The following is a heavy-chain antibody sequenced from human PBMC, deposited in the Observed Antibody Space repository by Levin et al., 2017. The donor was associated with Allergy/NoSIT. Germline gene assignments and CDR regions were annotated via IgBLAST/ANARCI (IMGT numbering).Heavy chain of an antibody. CDR3: ARDLFPDDYGDYLDY. J-gene: IGHJ4*02. D-gene: IGHD4-17*01. Sequence: GGSLRLSCKASGYTFTSYAMHWVRQAPGQRLEWMGWINAGNGKTKFSQKFQGRVTITRDTSATTDYMELSSLRSEDTAVYYCARDLFPDDYGDYLDYWGQGTLVTVSS. CDR2: INAGNGKT. CDR1: GYTFTSYA. V-gene: IGHV1-3*01.